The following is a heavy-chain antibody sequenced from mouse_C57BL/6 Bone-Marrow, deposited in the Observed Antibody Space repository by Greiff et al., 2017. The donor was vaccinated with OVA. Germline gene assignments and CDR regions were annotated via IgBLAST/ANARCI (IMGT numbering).Heavy chain of an antibody. CDR2: IDPSDSYT. CDR1: GYTFTSYW. J-gene: IGHJ2*01. V-gene: IGHV1-69*01. Sequence: VQLQQPGAELVMPGASVKLSCKASGYTFTSYWMHWVKQRPGQGLEWIGEIDPSDSYTNYNHKFKGKSTLTVDKSSSTAYMQLSSLTSEDSAVYYCARDPFDYWGQGTTLTVSS. CDR3: ARDPFDY.